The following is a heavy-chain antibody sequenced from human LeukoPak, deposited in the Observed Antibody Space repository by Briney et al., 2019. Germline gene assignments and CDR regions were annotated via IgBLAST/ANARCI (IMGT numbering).Heavy chain of an antibody. D-gene: IGHD3-10*01. CDR1: GGSISSGTYY. CDR2: IYSSGST. J-gene: IGHJ5*02. Sequence: NTSETLSLTCTVSGGSISSGTYYWTWIRQPAGKGLEWIGRIYSSGSTNYNPSLKSRVTISVDTSKNQFSLKLSSVTAADTAVYYCAREGLNMVRGIIPKEAWGWFDPWGQGTLVTVSS. CDR3: AREGLNMVRGIIPKEAWGWFDP. V-gene: IGHV4-61*02.